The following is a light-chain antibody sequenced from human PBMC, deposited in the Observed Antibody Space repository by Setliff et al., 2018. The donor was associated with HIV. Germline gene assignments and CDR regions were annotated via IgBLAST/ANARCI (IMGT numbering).Light chain of an antibody. CDR2: EVS. CDR1: SSDVGGYSY. Sequence: SALTQPASVSGSPGQSITISCTGTSSDVGGYSYVSWYQQHPGKAPKLMIYEVSNRPSGVSNRFSGSKSGNTASLTISGLQAEDEADYYCNSYTTTSTHVLFGGGTKVTVL. V-gene: IGLV2-14*01. J-gene: IGLJ2*01. CDR3: NSYTTTSTHVL.